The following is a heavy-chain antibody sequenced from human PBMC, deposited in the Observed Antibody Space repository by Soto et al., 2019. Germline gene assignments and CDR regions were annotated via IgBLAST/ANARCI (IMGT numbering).Heavy chain of an antibody. V-gene: IGHV4-39*01. Sequence: QLQLQESGPGLVKPSETLSLTCTVSGGSISSSSYYWGWIRQPPGKGLEWIGSIYYSGSTYYNPSLKSRATISIDTSKNQFALKLSSVTAADTAVYYCASISSPFTVRTRGNYWGQGTLVTVSS. D-gene: IGHD4-17*01. J-gene: IGHJ4*02. CDR1: GGSISSSSYY. CDR2: IYYSGST. CDR3: ASISSPFTVRTRGNY.